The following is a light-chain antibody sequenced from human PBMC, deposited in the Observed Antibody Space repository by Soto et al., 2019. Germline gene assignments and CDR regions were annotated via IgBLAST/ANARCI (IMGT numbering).Light chain of an antibody. V-gene: IGKV3-20*01. Sequence: EIVLTQSPDTLYLSPGEGATLSCRASQRVNSSYLAWYQQKHDQAPRLLISGASDRAAGVPARVSGSGSGTDFTLTISRLETEDVAVYYCQQYVNSPVTFGQGTRLQIK. CDR2: GAS. CDR1: QRVNSSY. CDR3: QQYVNSPVT. J-gene: IGKJ2*01.